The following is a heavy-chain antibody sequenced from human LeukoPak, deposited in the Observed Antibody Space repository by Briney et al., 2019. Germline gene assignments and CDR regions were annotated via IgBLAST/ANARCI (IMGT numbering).Heavy chain of an antibody. CDR3: ARELYYDSSGYYYFTNDAFDI. V-gene: IGHV3-20*04. Sequence: GGSLRLSCAASGFTFDDYGMSWVRQAPGKGLEWVSGINWNGGSTGYADSVKGRFTISRDNAKNSLYLQMNSLRAEDTALYYCARELYYDSSGYYYFTNDAFDIWGQGTMVTVSS. D-gene: IGHD3-22*01. J-gene: IGHJ3*02. CDR1: GFTFDDYG. CDR2: INWNGGST.